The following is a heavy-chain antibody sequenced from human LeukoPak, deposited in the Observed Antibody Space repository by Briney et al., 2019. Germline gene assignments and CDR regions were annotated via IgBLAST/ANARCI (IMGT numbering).Heavy chain of an antibody. D-gene: IGHD3-10*01. V-gene: IGHV1-69*05. CDR3: AREDYYGSGSYGGFDP. CDR2: IIPIFGTA. CDR1: GGTFSSYA. Sequence: SVKVSCKASGGTFSSYAISWVRQAPGQGLEWMGGIIPIFGTANYAQKFQGRVTITTDESTSTAYMELSSLRSEDTAVYYCAREDYYGSGSYGGFDPWGQGTLVTVSS. J-gene: IGHJ5*02.